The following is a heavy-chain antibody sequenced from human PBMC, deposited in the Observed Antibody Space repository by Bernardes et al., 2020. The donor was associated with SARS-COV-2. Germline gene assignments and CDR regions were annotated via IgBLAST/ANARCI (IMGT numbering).Heavy chain of an antibody. Sequence: ASVKVSCKVSGYPLSELSIQWVRQTPGKGLERMGGFDPEKGKTVYAQRFQGRVTVTEDTSTDTVYMEMSSLRSEDTAVYYCATGNSANYFYFDYWGQGTLVTVSS. D-gene: IGHD1-26*01. CDR1: GYPLSELS. V-gene: IGHV1-24*01. CDR3: ATGNSANYFYFDY. CDR2: FDPEKGKT. J-gene: IGHJ4*02.